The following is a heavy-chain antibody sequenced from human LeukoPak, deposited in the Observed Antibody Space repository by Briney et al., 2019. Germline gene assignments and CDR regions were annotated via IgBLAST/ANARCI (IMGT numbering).Heavy chain of an antibody. D-gene: IGHD5-18*01. J-gene: IGHJ6*02. CDR3: ARPLRGYSYGHTPPYYYYGMDV. CDR1: GYTFTSYY. CDR2: INPSGGST. V-gene: IGHV1-46*01. Sequence: ASVKVSCKASGYTFTSYYMHWVRQAPGQGLEWMGIINPSGGSTSYAQKFQGRVTMTRDTSTSTVYMELSNLRSEDTAVYYCARPLRGYSYGHTPPYYYYGMDVWGQGTTVTVSS.